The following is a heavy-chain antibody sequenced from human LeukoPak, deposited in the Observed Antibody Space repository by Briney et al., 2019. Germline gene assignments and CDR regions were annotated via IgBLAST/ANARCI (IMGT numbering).Heavy chain of an antibody. Sequence: GPTLVNPTQTLTLTCTFSGFSLSTSGVGVGWIRQPPGKALEWLALISWDDDKRYSPSLNSRLTITKDTSKNQVVLTMTNMDPVDTATFYCAHRGYSYGFWNYFDYWGQGILVTVSS. CDR3: AHRGYSYGFWNYFDY. CDR2: ISWDDDK. V-gene: IGHV2-5*02. J-gene: IGHJ4*02. CDR1: GFSLSTSGVG. D-gene: IGHD5-18*01.